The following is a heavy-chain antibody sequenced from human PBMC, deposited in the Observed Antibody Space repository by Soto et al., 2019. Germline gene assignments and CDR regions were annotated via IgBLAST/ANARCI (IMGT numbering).Heavy chain of an antibody. CDR1: GFTFSNYA. CDR3: ATNRLSGGTCYTELDY. D-gene: IGHD2-15*01. V-gene: IGHV3-23*01. CDR2: VSGSGGNT. Sequence: EVQLLESGGGLVQPGGSLRLSCAASGFTFSNYAMSWVRQAPGKGLEWVSVVSGSGGNTYYADSVKGRFTISRDNSKNRLYLQMNDLRAEDTAVYYCATNRLSGGTCYTELDYWGQGTLVTVSS. J-gene: IGHJ4*02.